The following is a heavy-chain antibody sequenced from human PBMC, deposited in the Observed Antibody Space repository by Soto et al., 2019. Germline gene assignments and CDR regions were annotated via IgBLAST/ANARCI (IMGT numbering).Heavy chain of an antibody. CDR3: ASFTSMGGSSSWFLYYGMDV. D-gene: IGHD6-13*01. J-gene: IGHJ6*02. V-gene: IGHV6-1*01. CDR1: GDSVSSNSAA. Sequence: SQTLSLTCAISGDSVSSNSAAWNWTRQSPSRGLEWLGRTYYRSKWYNDYAVSVKSRITIDPDTSKNQFSLQLNSVTPEDTAVYYCASFTSMGGSSSWFLYYGMDVWGQGTTVTVSS. CDR2: TYYRSKWYN.